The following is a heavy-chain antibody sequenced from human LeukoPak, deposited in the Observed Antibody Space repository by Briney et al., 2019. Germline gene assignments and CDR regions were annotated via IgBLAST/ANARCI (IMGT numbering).Heavy chain of an antibody. J-gene: IGHJ4*02. CDR2: ISAYNGNT. V-gene: IGHV1-18*01. D-gene: IGHD3-10*01. CDR3: ARDHPWGFGEPPYYFDY. Sequence: SVKVSCKASGYTFTSYGISWVRQAPGQGLEWMGWISAYNGNTNYAQKLQGRVTMTTDTSTSTAYMELRSLRSDDTAVYYCARDHPWGFGEPPYYFDYWGQGTLVTVSS. CDR1: GYTFTSYG.